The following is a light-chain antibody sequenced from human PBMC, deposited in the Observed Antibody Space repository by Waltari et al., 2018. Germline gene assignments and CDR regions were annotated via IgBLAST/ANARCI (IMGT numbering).Light chain of an antibody. V-gene: IGKV1-27*01. Sequence: QMTQSPSPLSASVGVRGTITCRASQGIDNFLAWYQQKPGKAPRLLIYGAFTLQSGAPSRFSGSMSGTDFTLTISDLQPDDVATYYCQRYDSVPRTFGQGTKVEI. CDR3: QRYDSVPRT. CDR1: QGIDNF. J-gene: IGKJ1*01. CDR2: GAF.